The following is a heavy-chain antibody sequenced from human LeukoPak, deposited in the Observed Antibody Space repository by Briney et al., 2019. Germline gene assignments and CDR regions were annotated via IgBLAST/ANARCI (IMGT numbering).Heavy chain of an antibody. CDR3: ARVAAAGYYFDH. CDR2: ISSRSTDI. Sequence: PGGSLTLSCVDSGFPLGDYYMSGIRLAPGKGLEWVSYISSRSTDISYADSVKGRFTISRDNGKNSLYLQMDSLRAEDTAVYYCARVAAAGYYFDHWGQGTLVTVSS. J-gene: IGHJ4*02. V-gene: IGHV3-11*06. D-gene: IGHD6-13*01. CDR1: GFPLGDYY.